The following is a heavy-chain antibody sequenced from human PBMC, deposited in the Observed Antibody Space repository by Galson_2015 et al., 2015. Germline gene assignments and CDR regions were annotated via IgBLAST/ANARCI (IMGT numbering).Heavy chain of an antibody. CDR3: ARDIPDSVPAAFLGY. V-gene: IGHV1-46*01. D-gene: IGHD2-2*01. CDR1: GYTFTSYY. J-gene: IGHJ4*02. CDR2: INPSGGST. Sequence: SCKASGYTFTSYYMHWVRQAPGQGLEWMGIINPSGGSTSYAQKFQGRVTMTRDTSTSTVYMELSSLRSEDTAVYYCARDIPDSVPAAFLGYWGPGTLATVSP.